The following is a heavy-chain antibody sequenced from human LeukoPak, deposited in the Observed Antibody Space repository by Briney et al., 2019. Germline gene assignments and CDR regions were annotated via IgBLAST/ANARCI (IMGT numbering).Heavy chain of an antibody. CDR1: GGSISSYY. Sequence: SETLSLTCTVSGGSISSYYWSWIRQPPGKGLEWIGYIYYSGSTNYNPSLKSRVTISVDTSKNQFSLELSSVTAADTAVYYCARAVVGATPSGYYYYYMDVWGKGTTVTVSS. D-gene: IGHD1-26*01. CDR2: IYYSGST. J-gene: IGHJ6*03. CDR3: ARAVVGATPSGYYYYYMDV. V-gene: IGHV4-59*01.